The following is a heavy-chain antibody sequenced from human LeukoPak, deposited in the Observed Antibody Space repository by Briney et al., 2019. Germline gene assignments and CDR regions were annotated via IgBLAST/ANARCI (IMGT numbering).Heavy chain of an antibody. CDR3: ARGGGLDV. D-gene: IGHD3-16*01. CDR2: ISSTSSTI. CDR1: GFTFANYN. V-gene: IGHV3-48*01. J-gene: IGHJ6*02. Sequence: GGSLRLSCAASGFTFANYNFNWVRQAPGKGLEWVSYISSTSSTIYYADSMKGRFTISRDNAKNSLYLQMSNLRAEDTAVYFCARGGGLDVWGQGATVTVSS.